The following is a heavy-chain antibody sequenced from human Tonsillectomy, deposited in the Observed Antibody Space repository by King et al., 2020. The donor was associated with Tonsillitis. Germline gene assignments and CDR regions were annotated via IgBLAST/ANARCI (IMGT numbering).Heavy chain of an antibody. V-gene: IGHV1-69*01. CDR1: GGTFSIYA. J-gene: IGHJ4*02. D-gene: IGHD2-8*01. CDR2: IVPIFGTI. Sequence: QLVQSGAEVRKPGSSVKVSCKESGGTFSIYAISWVRQAPGQGLEWMGGIVPIFGTINYAQRFQGRLTVTADESTATAYMELSNLRSEDTAVYYSARAPSVLMTRLDYWGQGTLLTVSS. CDR3: ARAPSVLMTRLDY.